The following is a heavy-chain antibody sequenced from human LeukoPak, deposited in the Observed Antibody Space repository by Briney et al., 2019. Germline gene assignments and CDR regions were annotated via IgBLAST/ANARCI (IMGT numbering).Heavy chain of an antibody. D-gene: IGHD1-26*01. CDR2: INSDGSST. J-gene: IGHJ3*02. V-gene: IGHV3-74*01. CDR3: ARGGIITSYAFEI. CDR1: GFTFSSYW. Sequence: GGSLRLSCAASGFTFSSYWMHWVRQAPGKGLVWVSRINSDGSSTSYADSVRGRFTISRDNAKNTLFLQMNTLRVEDTAVYYCARGGIITSYAFEIWGQGTMVTVSS.